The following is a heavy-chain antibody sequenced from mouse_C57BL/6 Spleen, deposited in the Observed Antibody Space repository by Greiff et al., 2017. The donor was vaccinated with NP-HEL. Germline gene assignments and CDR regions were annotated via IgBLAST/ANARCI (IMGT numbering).Heavy chain of an antibody. V-gene: IGHV5-4*03. Sequence: EVKVVESGGGLVKPGGSLKLSCAASGFTFSSYAMSWVRQTPEKRLEWVATISDGGSYTYYPDNVKGRFTISRDNAKNNLYLQMSHLKSEDTAMYYCARGRLLWYFDVWGTGTTVTVSS. J-gene: IGHJ1*03. CDR1: GFTFSSYA. D-gene: IGHD1-1*01. CDR2: ISDGGSYT. CDR3: ARGRLLWYFDV.